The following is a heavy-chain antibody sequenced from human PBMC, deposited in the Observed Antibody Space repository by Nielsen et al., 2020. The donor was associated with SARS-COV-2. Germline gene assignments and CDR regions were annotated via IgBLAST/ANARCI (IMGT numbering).Heavy chain of an antibody. CDR1: GFTFSNAW. Sequence: GESLKISCAASGFTFSNAWMSWVRQAPGKGLEWVGRIKSKTDGGTTDYAAPVKGRFTISRDDSKNTLYLQMNSLKTEDTAVYYCTTDAYWERGVYWGQGTLVTVSS. D-gene: IGHD1-26*01. V-gene: IGHV3-15*01. CDR2: IKSKTDGGTT. J-gene: IGHJ4*02. CDR3: TTDAYWERGVY.